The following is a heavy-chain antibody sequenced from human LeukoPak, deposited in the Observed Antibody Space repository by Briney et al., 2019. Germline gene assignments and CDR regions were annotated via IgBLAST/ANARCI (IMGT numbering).Heavy chain of an antibody. D-gene: IGHD4-17*01. CDR1: GFTFSSYA. CDR3: ARGGPYGDYYFDY. Sequence: GGSLRLSWAASGFTFSSYAMHWVRQAPGKGLEYVSAISSNGGSTYYANSVKGRFTISRDNSKNTQYLQMGSLRAEDMAVYYCARGGPYGDYYFDYWGQGTLVTVSS. CDR2: ISSNGGST. J-gene: IGHJ4*02. V-gene: IGHV3-64*01.